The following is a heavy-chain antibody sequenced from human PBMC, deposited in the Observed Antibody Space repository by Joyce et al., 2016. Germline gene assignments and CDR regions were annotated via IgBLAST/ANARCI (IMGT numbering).Heavy chain of an antibody. D-gene: IGHD6-25*01. CDR1: GFSLSTSGGG. CDR2: IYWDDDK. CDR3: AHAPATDRYYGMDV. V-gene: IGHV2-5*02. Sequence: QVTLKESGPTLVKPTQTLTLTCTFSGFSLSTSGGGVGWIRQPPGKALEWLALIYWDDDKRYSSSLKSRLTITKDTSKNQVVLTMTNMDPVDTATYYCAHAPATDRYYGMDVWGQGTTVTVSS. J-gene: IGHJ6*02.